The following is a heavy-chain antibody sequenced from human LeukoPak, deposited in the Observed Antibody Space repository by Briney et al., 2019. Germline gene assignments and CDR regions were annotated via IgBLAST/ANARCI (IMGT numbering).Heavy chain of an antibody. Sequence: GGSLRLSCAASEFTVSSNYMSWVRQAPGKGLEWVSVIYSGGSTYYADSVKGRFTISRDNSKNTLYLQMNSLRAEDTAVYYCARAPKLGPFDYWGQGTLVTVSS. V-gene: IGHV3-66*02. J-gene: IGHJ4*02. CDR1: EFTVSSNY. D-gene: IGHD3-16*01. CDR2: IYSGGST. CDR3: ARAPKLGPFDY.